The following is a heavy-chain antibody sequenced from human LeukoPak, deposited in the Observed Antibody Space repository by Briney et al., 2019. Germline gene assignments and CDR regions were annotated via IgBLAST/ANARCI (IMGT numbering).Heavy chain of an antibody. D-gene: IGHD2-8*01. CDR3: ARDVWSTASDY. Sequence: ASVKVSCKASGYTFTSYGISWVRQAPGQGLEWMGWISAYNGNTNYAQKLQGRVTITRDTSASTAYMELSSLRSEDTAVYYCARDVWSTASDYWGQGTLVTVSS. CDR2: ISAYNGNT. V-gene: IGHV1-18*01. CDR1: GYTFTSYG. J-gene: IGHJ4*02.